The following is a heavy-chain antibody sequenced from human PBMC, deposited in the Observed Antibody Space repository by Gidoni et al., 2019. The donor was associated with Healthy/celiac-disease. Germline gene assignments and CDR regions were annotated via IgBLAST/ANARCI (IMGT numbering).Heavy chain of an antibody. CDR3: ARQAIAVAGKRVVEYFQH. CDR2: IYPGDSDT. Sequence: EVQLVQSGAEVKKPGESLKISCKGSGYSFTSYWIGWVRQMPGKGLEWMGFIYPGDSDTRYSPSFQGQVTISADKSISTAYLQWSSLKASDTAMYYCARQAIAVAGKRVVEYFQHWGQGTLVTVSS. D-gene: IGHD6-19*01. J-gene: IGHJ1*01. CDR1: GYSFTSYW. V-gene: IGHV5-51*01.